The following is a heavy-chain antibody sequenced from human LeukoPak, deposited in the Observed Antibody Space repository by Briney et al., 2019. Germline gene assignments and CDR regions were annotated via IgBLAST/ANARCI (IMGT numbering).Heavy chain of an antibody. CDR2: ISAYNGNT. CDR3: ARVYDFWSGYYNRQDSPFDP. J-gene: IGHJ5*02. CDR1: GYTFTSYG. Sequence: ASVKVSCKASGYTFTSYGISWVRQAPGQGLEWMGWISAYNGNTNYAQKLQGRVTMTTDTSTSTAYMELRSLRSEDTAVYYCARVYDFWSGYYNRQDSPFDPWGQGTLVTVSS. D-gene: IGHD3-3*01. V-gene: IGHV1-18*01.